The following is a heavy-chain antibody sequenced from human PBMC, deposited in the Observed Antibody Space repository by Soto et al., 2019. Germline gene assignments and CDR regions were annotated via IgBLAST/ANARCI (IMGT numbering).Heavy chain of an antibody. D-gene: IGHD3-10*01. Sequence: AASVKVSCKVSGYTLTELSMHWVRQAPGKGLEWMGGVDPEDGETIYAQKFQGRVTMTEDTSTDTAYMELSSLRSEDTAVYYCATHYGSGTLPFDYWGQGTLVTVSS. CDR2: VDPEDGET. V-gene: IGHV1-24*01. CDR1: GYTLTELS. CDR3: ATHYGSGTLPFDY. J-gene: IGHJ4*02.